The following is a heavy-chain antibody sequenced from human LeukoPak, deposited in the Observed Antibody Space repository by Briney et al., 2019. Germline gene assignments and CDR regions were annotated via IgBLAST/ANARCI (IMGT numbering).Heavy chain of an antibody. D-gene: IGHD3-22*01. Sequence: GASVKVSCKASGGTFSSYAISWVRQAPGQGLEWMGGIIPIFGTANYAQKFQGRVTITADESTSTAYMELSSLRSEDTAVYYCARSPRYYYDSSGYPFDYWGQGTLVTVSS. V-gene: IGHV1-69*13. J-gene: IGHJ4*02. CDR1: GGTFSSYA. CDR2: IIPIFGTA. CDR3: ARSPRYYYDSSGYPFDY.